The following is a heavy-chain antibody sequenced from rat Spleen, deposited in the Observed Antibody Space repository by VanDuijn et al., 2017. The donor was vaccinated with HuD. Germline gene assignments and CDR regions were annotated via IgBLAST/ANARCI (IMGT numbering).Heavy chain of an antibody. D-gene: IGHD1-11*01. CDR3: SRGGATRFDY. Sequence: EVQLVESGGGLVQPGRSLKISCAASGLTYSNYVMAWVRQAPTKGLEWVATISTGGGDTYYRDSVRGRFTVSRDNEQNTLYLQMNSLRSEDTATYYCSRGGATRFDYWGQGVMVTVSS. CDR2: ISTGGGDT. V-gene: IGHV5S13*01. CDR1: GLTYSNYV. J-gene: IGHJ2*01.